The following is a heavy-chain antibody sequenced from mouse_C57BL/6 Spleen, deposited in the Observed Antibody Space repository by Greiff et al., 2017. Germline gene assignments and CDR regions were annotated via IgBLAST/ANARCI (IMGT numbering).Heavy chain of an antibody. J-gene: IGHJ2*01. CDR1: GYTFTSYG. Sequence: QVQLLQSGAELARPGASVKLSCKASGYTFTSYGISWVKQRTGQGLEWIGEIYPRSGNTYYNEKFKGKATLTADKSSSTAYMELRSLTSEDSAVYFCARSGSGIPFDYWGQGTTLTVSS. D-gene: IGHD3-2*02. CDR3: ARSGSGIPFDY. V-gene: IGHV1-81*01. CDR2: IYPRSGNT.